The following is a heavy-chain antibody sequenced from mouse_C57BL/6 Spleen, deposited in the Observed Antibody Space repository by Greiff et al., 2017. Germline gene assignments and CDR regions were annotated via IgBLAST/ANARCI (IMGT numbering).Heavy chain of an antibody. CDR1: GFSFNTYA. CDR3: VRYYEAMDY. V-gene: IGHV10-1*01. Sequence: EVQLVESGGGLVQPKGSLKLSCAASGFSFNTYAMNWVRQAPGKGLEWVAGIRSKSNNYATYYADSVKDRFTISRDDSESMLYLQMNNLKTEDTAMYYCVRYYEAMDYWGQGTSVTVSS. D-gene: IGHD2-4*01. CDR2: IRSKSNNYAT. J-gene: IGHJ4*01.